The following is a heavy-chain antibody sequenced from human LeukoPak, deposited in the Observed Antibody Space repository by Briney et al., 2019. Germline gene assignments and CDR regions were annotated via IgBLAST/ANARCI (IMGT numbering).Heavy chain of an antibody. CDR2: ISAYNGNT. D-gene: IGHD2-2*01. V-gene: IGHV1-18*04. J-gene: IGHJ5*02. Sequence: ASVKVSCKASGYRFIDYFIHWVRQAPGQGPEWMGWISAYNGNTNYAQKLQGRVTMTTDTSTSTAYMELRSLRSDDTAVYYCARVSDNCSSTSCYYGPNWFDPWGQGTLVTVSS. CDR1: GYRFIDYF. CDR3: ARVSDNCSSTSCYYGPNWFDP.